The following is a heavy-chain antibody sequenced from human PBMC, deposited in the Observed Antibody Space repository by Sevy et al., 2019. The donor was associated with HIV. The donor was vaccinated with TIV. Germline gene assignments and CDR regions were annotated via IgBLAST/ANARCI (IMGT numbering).Heavy chain of an antibody. CDR2: IRHDGSTR. CDR3: AKGPHPAVTTSYAMDV. Sequence: GGSLRLSCAASGFTFNDFAMNWVRRAPGKGLEWVTFIRHDGSTRYYADSVRGRFTISRDNFKNTLFLQMNSLRPEDTGVYCCAKGPHPAVTTSYAMDVWGQGTTVTVSS. V-gene: IGHV3-30*02. D-gene: IGHD4-17*01. J-gene: IGHJ6*01. CDR1: GFTFNDFA.